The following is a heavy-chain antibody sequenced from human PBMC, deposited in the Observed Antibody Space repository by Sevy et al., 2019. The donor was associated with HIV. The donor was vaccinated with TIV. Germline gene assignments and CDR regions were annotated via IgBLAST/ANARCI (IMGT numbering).Heavy chain of an antibody. Sequence: ASVKVSCKVSGYTLTELSMHWVRQAPGKGLEWMGGFDPEDGVTIYAQKFQGRVTMTEDTSTDTAYMELSSLRSEDTAVYYCATEAMVRGVTTACMDVWGQGTTVTVSS. J-gene: IGHJ6*02. CDR3: ATEAMVRGVTTACMDV. D-gene: IGHD3-10*01. CDR1: GYTLTELS. V-gene: IGHV1-24*01. CDR2: FDPEDGVT.